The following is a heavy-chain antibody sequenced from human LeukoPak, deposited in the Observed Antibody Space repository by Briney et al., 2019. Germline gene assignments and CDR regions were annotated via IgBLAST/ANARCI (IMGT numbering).Heavy chain of an antibody. Sequence: ETLCLTCAVSGVSFDGYYWSWVRQTPGKGLEWIGEINHSGYTDASPSLKSRVTLSIDTSRKQFSLNLRSVTVADAGIYYCTRMTTGHDYWGQGKPATVSS. CDR3: TRMTTGHDY. CDR2: INHSGYT. D-gene: IGHD4-17*01. CDR1: GVSFDGYY. J-gene: IGHJ4*02. V-gene: IGHV4-34*01.